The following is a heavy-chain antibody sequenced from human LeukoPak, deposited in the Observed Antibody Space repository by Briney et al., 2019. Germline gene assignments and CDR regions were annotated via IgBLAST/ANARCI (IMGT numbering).Heavy chain of an antibody. J-gene: IGHJ4*02. CDR3: AGGYDEDYFDY. CDR1: GYSFTTYW. Sequence: GESLKISCKGSGYSFTTYWIGWVRQMPGKGLGWMGIIYPGDSDTRYSPSFEGQVTISADKSISTAYLQWSSLKASDTAMYYCAGGYDEDYFDYWGQGTLVTVSA. CDR2: IYPGDSDT. V-gene: IGHV5-51*01. D-gene: IGHD5-12*01.